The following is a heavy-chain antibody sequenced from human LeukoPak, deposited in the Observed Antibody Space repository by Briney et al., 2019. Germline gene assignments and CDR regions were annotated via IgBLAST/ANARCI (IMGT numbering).Heavy chain of an antibody. CDR2: ISGRGGRT. CDR1: GFTFSSYG. CDR3: AKDLGYDYVWGEGNLYDY. D-gene: IGHD3-16*01. V-gene: IGHV3-23*01. J-gene: IGHJ4*02. Sequence: PGGSLRLSCTASGFTFSSYGMSWVRQAPGKGLDWVSAISGRGGRTDYADSVKGRFTISRDNSKNTLHLQMNSLKVEDTAVYYCAKDLGYDYVWGEGNLYDYWGQGILVTVSS.